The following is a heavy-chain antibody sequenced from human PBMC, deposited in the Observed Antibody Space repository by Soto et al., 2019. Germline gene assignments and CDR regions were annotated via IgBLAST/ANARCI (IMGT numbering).Heavy chain of an antibody. CDR3: AKEVLSGYCSSTSCPVPYGMDV. J-gene: IGHJ6*02. Sequence: GGSLRLSCAASGFTFSSYAMSWVRQAPGKGLEWVSAISGSGGSTYYADSVKGRFTISRDNSKNTLYLQMNSLRAEDTAVYYCAKEVLSGYCSSTSCPVPYGMDVWGQGTTVT. CDR1: GFTFSSYA. D-gene: IGHD2-2*01. CDR2: ISGSGGST. V-gene: IGHV3-23*01.